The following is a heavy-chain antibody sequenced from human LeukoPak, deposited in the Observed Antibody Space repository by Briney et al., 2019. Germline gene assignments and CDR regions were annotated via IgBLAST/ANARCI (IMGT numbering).Heavy chain of an antibody. J-gene: IGHJ5*02. D-gene: IGHD5/OR15-5a*01. Sequence: GESLKISCKASGDSFTNYWIAWVLQKPAKGLEWMGIMHPGESEINYSPSFAGQVNISADTSISTAYLEWYSLKASDSAIYYCAKTIASLGSGARYFDPWGQGTMITVSS. V-gene: IGHV5-51*01. CDR3: AKTIASLGSGARYFDP. CDR2: MHPGESEI. CDR1: GDSFTNYW.